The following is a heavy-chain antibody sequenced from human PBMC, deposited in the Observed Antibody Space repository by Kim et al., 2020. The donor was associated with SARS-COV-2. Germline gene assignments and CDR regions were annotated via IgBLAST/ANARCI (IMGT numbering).Heavy chain of an antibody. CDR2: MNPNSGNT. D-gene: IGHD3-3*01. V-gene: IGHV1-8*01. CDR1: GYTFTSYD. CDR3: ARGLDFGVVISRYYYYYYMDV. Sequence: ASVKVSCKASGYTFTSYDINWVRQATGQGLEWMGWMNPNSGNTGYAQKFQGSVTMTRNTSISTAYMELSSLRSEDTAVYYCARGLDFGVVISRYYYYYYMDVWGKGTTVTISS. J-gene: IGHJ6*03.